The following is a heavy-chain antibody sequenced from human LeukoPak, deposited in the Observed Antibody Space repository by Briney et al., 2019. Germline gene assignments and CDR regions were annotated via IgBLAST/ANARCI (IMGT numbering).Heavy chain of an antibody. CDR2: INPSGGST. CDR1: GYTFTSYY. J-gene: IGHJ3*02. Sequence: ASVKVSCTASGYTFTSYYMYWVRQAPGQGLEWIGIINPSGGSTRYAQKVQGRVTMTRDMSTSTVYMELSSLRAEDTAVYYCARGGSWSPRGAFDIWGQGTMVTVSS. V-gene: IGHV1-46*01. D-gene: IGHD2-15*01. CDR3: ARGGSWSPRGAFDI.